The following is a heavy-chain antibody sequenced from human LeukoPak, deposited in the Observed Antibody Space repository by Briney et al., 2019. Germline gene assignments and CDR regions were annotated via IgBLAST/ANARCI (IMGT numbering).Heavy chain of an antibody. Sequence: PGGSLRLSCAASGFTFSSYAMSWVRQAPGKGLEWVSAISGSGGSTYYADSVKGRFTISRDSSKNTLYLQMNSLRAEDTAVYYCARSSYYYDSSGYYSDAFDIWGQGTMVTVSS. J-gene: IGHJ3*02. CDR1: GFTFSSYA. V-gene: IGHV3-23*01. D-gene: IGHD3-22*01. CDR2: ISGSGGST. CDR3: ARSSYYYDSSGYYSDAFDI.